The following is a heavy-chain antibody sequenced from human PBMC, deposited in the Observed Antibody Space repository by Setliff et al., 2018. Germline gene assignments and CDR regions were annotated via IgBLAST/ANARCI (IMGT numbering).Heavy chain of an antibody. CDR3: ARCLPFLSGYERGAFDY. CDR1: GFSFSTFG. V-gene: IGHV1-18*01. CDR2: ISAYNGDT. J-gene: IGHJ4*02. Sequence: ASVKVSCKTSGFSFSTFGFSWVRQAPGQRLEWVGWISAYNGDTNYAQKFQGRVTMTTDRSTSTAYMELRSLKSDDTAVYYCARCLPFLSGYERGAFDYWGQGTLVTVSS. D-gene: IGHD5-12*01.